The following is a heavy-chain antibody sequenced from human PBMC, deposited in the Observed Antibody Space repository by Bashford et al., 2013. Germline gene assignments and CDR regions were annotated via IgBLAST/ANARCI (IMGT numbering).Heavy chain of an antibody. CDR2: IYYSGST. CDR3: ARDHGDYGDYGFDY. CDR1: GGSVSSGSYY. D-gene: IGHD4-17*01. Sequence: SSETLSLTCTVSGGSVSSGSYYWSWIRQPPGKGLEWIGYIYYSGSTNYNPSLKSRVTISVDTSKNQFSLKLSSVTAADTAVYYCARDHGDYGDYGFDYWGQGTLVTVSS. V-gene: IGHV4-61*01. J-gene: IGHJ4*02.